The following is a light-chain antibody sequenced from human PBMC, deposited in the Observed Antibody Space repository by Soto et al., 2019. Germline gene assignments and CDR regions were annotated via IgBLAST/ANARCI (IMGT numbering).Light chain of an antibody. CDR3: QSYDSSRSGYVV. V-gene: IGLV1-40*01. Sequence: QSVLTQPPSVSGAPGQRVTISCTGSRSNIGAGYDVHWYQQLPGTAPKLLIYGNSNRPSGVPDRFSGSKSGTSASLAITGLQAEEEADYYCQSYDSSRSGYVVFGGGTKVTVL. CDR1: RSNIGAGYD. J-gene: IGLJ2*01. CDR2: GNS.